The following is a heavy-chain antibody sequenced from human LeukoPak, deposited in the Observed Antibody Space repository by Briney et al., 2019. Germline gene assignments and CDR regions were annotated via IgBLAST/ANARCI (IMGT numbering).Heavy chain of an antibody. V-gene: IGHV3-66*01. CDR3: ARKSDSLLVREGDC. D-gene: IGHD3-10*01. Sequence: PGGSLRLSCAASGFTVNRYYMIWVRQAPGKGLECVSVIYSGGTTWYADSVKGRFTISRDTNTLYLQMNSLRAEDTAVYYCARKSDSLLVREGDCWGQGTLVTVSS. CDR1: GFTVNRYY. CDR2: IYSGGTT. J-gene: IGHJ4*02.